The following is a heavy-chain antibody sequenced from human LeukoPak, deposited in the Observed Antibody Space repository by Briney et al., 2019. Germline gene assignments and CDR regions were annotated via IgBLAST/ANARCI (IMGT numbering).Heavy chain of an antibody. Sequence: SETLSLTCTVSGYSISSGYYWGWLRQPPGKGLEWIGSIHHSGSTYYNPSLKSRVTISVDTSKSQFSLQLSSVTAADTAVYYCARDDCSRTSCYFGVDVWGKGTTVTVSS. CDR3: ARDDCSRTSCYFGVDV. CDR2: IHHSGST. D-gene: IGHD2-2*01. J-gene: IGHJ6*04. V-gene: IGHV4-38-2*02. CDR1: GYSISSGYY.